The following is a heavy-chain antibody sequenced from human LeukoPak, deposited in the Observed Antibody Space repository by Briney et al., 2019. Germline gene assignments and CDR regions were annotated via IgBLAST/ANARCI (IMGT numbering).Heavy chain of an antibody. J-gene: IGHJ1*01. CDR3: VRDITTVTTCYPQL. V-gene: IGHV3-21*01. CDR1: GFTFTGYS. D-gene: IGHD4-17*01. Sequence: GGSLRLSCAASGFTFTGYSMNWVRQAPGKGLGWVSSISGSSKHRYYADSVKGRFTISRDNAKSSLYLQMNSLRAEDTAVYYCVRDITTVTTCYPQLWGQGTLVTVSS. CDR2: ISGSSKHR.